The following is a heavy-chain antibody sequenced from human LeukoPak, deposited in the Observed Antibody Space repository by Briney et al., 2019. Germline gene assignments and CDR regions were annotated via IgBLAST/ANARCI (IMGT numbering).Heavy chain of an antibody. CDR2: ISYDGSNK. CDR1: GFXFSSYG. J-gene: IGHJ3*02. D-gene: IGHD4-17*01. Sequence: GGSLRLSCAASGFXFSSYGMHWVRQAPGKGLEWVAVISYDGSNKYYADSVKGRFTISRDNSKNTLYLQMNSLRAEDTAVYYCAKSYGDYSSDAFDIWGQGTMVTVSS. V-gene: IGHV3-30*18. CDR3: AKSYGDYSSDAFDI.